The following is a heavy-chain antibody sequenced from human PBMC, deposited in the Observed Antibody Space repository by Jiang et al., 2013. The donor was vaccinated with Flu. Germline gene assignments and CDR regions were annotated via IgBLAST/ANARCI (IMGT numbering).Heavy chain of an antibody. CDR3: ARKAPSNNWFDP. Sequence: GPGLVKPSQTLSLTCTVSGGSISSGGYYWSWIRQHPGKGLEWIGYIYYSGSTYYNPSLKSLVTISVDTSKNQFSLKLSSVTAADTAVYYCARKAPSNNWFDPWGQGTLVTVSS. CDR2: IYYSGST. CDR1: GGSISSGGYY. J-gene: IGHJ5*02. V-gene: IGHV4-31*01.